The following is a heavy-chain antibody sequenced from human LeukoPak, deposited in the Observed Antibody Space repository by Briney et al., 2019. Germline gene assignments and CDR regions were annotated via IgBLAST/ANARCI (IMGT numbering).Heavy chain of an antibody. CDR2: IPQDGSEK. V-gene: IGHV3-7*01. D-gene: IGHD2-8*01. J-gene: IGHJ5*02. Sequence: PGGPLRLPCAASGFIFSYYWMIWPRQATGKALEWVPTIPQDGSEKLYVHSVKGRFTISRDNAKNSLSLQMNSLRAADTAVYYCARDGSGRSGKNRGVRTQLMVYALGAWGQGTLVTVSS. CDR1: GFIFSYYW. CDR3: ARDGSGRSGKNRGVRTQLMVYALGA.